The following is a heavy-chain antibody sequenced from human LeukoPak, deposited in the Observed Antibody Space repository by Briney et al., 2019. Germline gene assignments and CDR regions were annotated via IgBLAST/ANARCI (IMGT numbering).Heavy chain of an antibody. CDR2: FDPEDGET. Sequence: ASVKVSCKVSGYTLAELSMHWVRQAPGKGLEWMGGFDPEDGETIYAQKFQGRVTMTEDTSTDTAYMELSSLRSEDTAVYYCATDRGEYQLLWYAFDIWGQGTMVTVSS. J-gene: IGHJ3*02. CDR3: ATDRGEYQLLWYAFDI. D-gene: IGHD2-2*01. V-gene: IGHV1-24*01. CDR1: GYTLAELS.